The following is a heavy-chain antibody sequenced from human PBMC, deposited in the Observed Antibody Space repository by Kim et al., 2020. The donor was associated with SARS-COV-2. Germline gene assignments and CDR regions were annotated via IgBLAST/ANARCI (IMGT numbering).Heavy chain of an antibody. CDR2: IIPFLGIG. V-gene: IGHV1-69*04. J-gene: IGHJ4*01. D-gene: IGHD2-8*02. CDR1: GGTFSRNP. Sequence: SVKVSCKTSGGTFSRNPISWVLQAPGQALELMGRIIPFLGIGDYAQKFQGRETSPADRSTSTDYMELDSLRSDDTALYYCATESGRTGVSFRRVHVTL. CDR3: ATESGRTGVSFR.